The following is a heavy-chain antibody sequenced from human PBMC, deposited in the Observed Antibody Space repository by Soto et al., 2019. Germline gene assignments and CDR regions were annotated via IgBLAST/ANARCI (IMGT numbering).Heavy chain of an antibody. CDR1: GFSLSTIGVG. CDR2: IYWNDDK. CDR3: AHSPQSSVSYLSSSFDY. V-gene: IGHV2-5*01. Sequence: QITLKESGPTLVQPTQTLTLTCTFSGFSLSTIGVGVGWIRQPPGKALEWLALIYWNDDKRYSPSLKSRLTITKDTSKNQVVLTMTKIDPVDTATYYCAHSPQSSVSYLSSSFDYWGQGNLVTVSS. J-gene: IGHJ4*02. D-gene: IGHD2-2*01.